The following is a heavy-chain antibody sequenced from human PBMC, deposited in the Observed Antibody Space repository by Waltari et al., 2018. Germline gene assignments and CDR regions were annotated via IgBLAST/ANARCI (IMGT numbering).Heavy chain of an antibody. Sequence: QVQLVESGGGVVQPGGSIRLSCAASGFIFGSHGMHWVRQAPGKGLGWVAFIRYDGHNKYYADSVKGRCTISRDNPKNTLDLQMDSLGPEDTALYYCARGDSSAYLDNWGQGPQVTVSS. CDR1: GFIFGSHG. J-gene: IGHJ4*02. D-gene: IGHD3-22*01. CDR3: ARGDSSAYLDN. CDR2: IRYDGHNK. V-gene: IGHV3-30*02.